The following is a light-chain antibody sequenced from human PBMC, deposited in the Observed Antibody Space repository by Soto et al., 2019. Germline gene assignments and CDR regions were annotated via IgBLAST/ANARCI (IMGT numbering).Light chain of an antibody. CDR1: IXDFVVYNY. CDR3: STHTTSGALQV. J-gene: IGLJ1*01. Sequence: QSVLTQPGSVSGSPGQSITISCTGTIXDFVVYNYVSWYQQLPGKAPKLMIYGVSNRPSGVSNRFSGSKSGNTASLTISGLQADDEADYYCSTHTTSGALQVFGTGTKVTLL. V-gene: IGLV2-14*01. CDR2: GVS.